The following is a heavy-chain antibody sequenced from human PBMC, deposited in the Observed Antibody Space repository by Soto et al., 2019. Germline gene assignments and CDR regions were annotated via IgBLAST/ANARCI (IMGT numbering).Heavy chain of an antibody. CDR2: INHSGST. CDR1: GGSFSGYY. J-gene: IGHJ4*02. V-gene: IGHV4-34*01. CDR3: ARAVGYCSSTSCYNFDY. D-gene: IGHD2-2*02. Sequence: PSETLSLTCAVYGGSFSGYYWSWIRQPPGKGLEWIGEINHSGSTNYNPSLKSRVTISVDASKNQFSLKLSSVTAADTAVYYCARAVGYCSSTSCYNFDYWGQGTLVTVSS.